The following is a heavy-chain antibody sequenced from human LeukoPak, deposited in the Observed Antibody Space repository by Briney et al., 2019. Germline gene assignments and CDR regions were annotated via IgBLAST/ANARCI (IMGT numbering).Heavy chain of an antibody. J-gene: IGHJ4*02. D-gene: IGHD3-3*01. CDR1: GFTFSNYW. Sequence: GGSLRLSCAASGFTFSNYWMHWVRQAPGKGLVWVSRINTDGSTTSYADSVKGRFTISRDNARNTLYLQMNSLRAEDTAVYYCARTAYDFWSGYLPYYFDYWGQGTLVTVPS. V-gene: IGHV3-74*01. CDR2: INTDGSTT. CDR3: ARTAYDFWSGYLPYYFDY.